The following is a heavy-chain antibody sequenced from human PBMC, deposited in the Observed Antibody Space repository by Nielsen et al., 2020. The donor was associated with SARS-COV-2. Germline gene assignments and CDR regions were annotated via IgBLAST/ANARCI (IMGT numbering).Heavy chain of an antibody. V-gene: IGHV3-21*01. CDR3: ARRGTGEQQLVLRVGYYYYGMDV. CDR2: ISSSSSYI. D-gene: IGHD6-13*01. CDR1: GFTFSSYS. J-gene: IGHJ6*02. Sequence: GGSLRLSCAASGFTFSSYSMNWVRQAPGKGLEWVSSISSSSSYIYYADSVKGRFTISRDNAKNSLYLQMNSLRAEDTAVYYCARRGTGEQQLVLRVGYYYYGMDVWGQGTTVTVSS.